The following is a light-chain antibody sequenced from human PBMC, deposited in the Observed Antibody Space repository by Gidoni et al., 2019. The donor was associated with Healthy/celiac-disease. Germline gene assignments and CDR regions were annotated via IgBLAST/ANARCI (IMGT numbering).Light chain of an antibody. J-gene: IGKJ1*01. V-gene: IGKV3-11*01. CDR3: QQRSNWLWT. CDR2: DAS. CDR1: QSVSSY. Sequence: LFTQSPATLSLSPGERATLSCRASQSVSSYLNWYQQKPGQAPRLLIYDASNRATGIPARFSGSGSGTDFTLTISSLQPEDFAVYYCQQRSNWLWTFGQGTKVEIK.